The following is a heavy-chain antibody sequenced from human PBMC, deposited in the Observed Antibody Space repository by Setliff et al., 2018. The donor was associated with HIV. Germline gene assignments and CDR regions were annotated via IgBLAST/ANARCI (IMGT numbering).Heavy chain of an antibody. V-gene: IGHV3-21*04. CDR3: AKGGLNWGIGEGFDV. D-gene: IGHD6-13*01. Sequence: GSLRLSCAASGFTFSSYSMNWVRQAPGKGLEWVSSISSSSSYIYYADSVEGRFTISRDNSKNTVYLQMNSLRAEDTAAYYCAKGGLNWGIGEGFDVWGQGTMVTVSS. CDR1: GFTFSSYS. J-gene: IGHJ3*01. CDR2: ISSSSSYI.